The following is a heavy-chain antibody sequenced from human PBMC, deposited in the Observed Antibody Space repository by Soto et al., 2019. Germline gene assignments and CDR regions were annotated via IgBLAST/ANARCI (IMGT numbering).Heavy chain of an antibody. V-gene: IGHV3-23*01. Sequence: PGGSLILSCAASGVTFSSYAMSWVRQAPGKGLEWVSAISGSGGSTYYADSVKGRFTISRDNSKNTLYLQMSSLRAEDTAVYYCAKDSGSLFFDYWGQGTLVTVSS. CDR3: AKDSGSLFFDY. CDR1: GVTFSSYA. J-gene: IGHJ4*02. D-gene: IGHD2-15*01. CDR2: ISGSGGST.